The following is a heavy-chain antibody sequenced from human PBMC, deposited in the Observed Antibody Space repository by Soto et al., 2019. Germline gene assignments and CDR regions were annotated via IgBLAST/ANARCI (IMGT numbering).Heavy chain of an antibody. D-gene: IGHD2-2*01. CDR1: GYTFTSYA. Sequence: ASVKVSCKASGYTFTSYAMLWVRQAPGQRLEWMGWINAGNGNTKYSQKFQGRVTITRDTSASTAYMELRSLRSDDTAVYYCAREMGYCSSTSCYVGWFDPWGQGTLVTVSS. CDR3: AREMGYCSSTSCYVGWFDP. CDR2: INAGNGNT. J-gene: IGHJ5*02. V-gene: IGHV1-3*01.